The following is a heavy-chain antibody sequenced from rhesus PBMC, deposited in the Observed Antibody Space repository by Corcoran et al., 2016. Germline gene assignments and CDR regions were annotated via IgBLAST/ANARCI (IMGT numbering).Heavy chain of an antibody. D-gene: IGHD3-34*01. J-gene: IGHJ2*01. CDR2: IYGSGGGT. V-gene: IGHV4-106*01. CDR1: GGSISDDYY. Sequence: QVQLQESGPGLVKPSETLSLTCAVSGGSISDDYYWSWIRQPPGKGLEWIGYIYGSGGGTNYNPSPKNRVTISIDTFKNQFSLKLSSVTAADTAVYYCARVAGVIINWYFDLWGPGTPITISS. CDR3: ARVAGVIINWYFDL.